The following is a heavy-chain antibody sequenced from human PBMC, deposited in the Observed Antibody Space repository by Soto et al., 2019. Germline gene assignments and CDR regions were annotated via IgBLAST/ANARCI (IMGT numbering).Heavy chain of an antibody. D-gene: IGHD1-20*01. CDR3: ARDNNRGYNWNYYYYYMDV. V-gene: IGHV4-59*01. J-gene: IGHJ6*03. CDR1: GGSISSYY. Sequence: PSETLSLTCTVSGGSISSYYWSWIRQPPGKGLEWIGYIYYSGSTNYNPSLKSRVTISVDTSKNQFSLKLSSVTAADTAVYYCARDNNRGYNWNYYYYYMDVWGKGTTVTVS. CDR2: IYYSGST.